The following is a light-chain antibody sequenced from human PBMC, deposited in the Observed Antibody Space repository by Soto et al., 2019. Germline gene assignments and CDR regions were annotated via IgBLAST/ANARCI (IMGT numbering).Light chain of an antibody. CDR1: SSDVGGYNY. CDR2: DVS. J-gene: IGLJ3*02. CDR3: SSYTSSSTTGV. Sequence: QSALTQPASVSGSPGQSITISCTGTSSDVGGYNYVSWYQQHPGKAPKLMIYDVSNRPSGVSNRFSGSKSGNTASRTISGLQAEDEADYYCSSYTSSSTTGVFGGGTKLTVL. V-gene: IGLV2-14*01.